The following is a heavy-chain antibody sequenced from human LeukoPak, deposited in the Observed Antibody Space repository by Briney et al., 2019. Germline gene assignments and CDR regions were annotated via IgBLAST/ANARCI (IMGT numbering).Heavy chain of an antibody. CDR3: ARAAYSSSWYFSFDP. J-gene: IGHJ5*02. D-gene: IGHD6-13*01. CDR1: RGTFSSYA. CDR2: IIPIFGTA. Sequence: SVKVSCKASRGTFSSYAISWVRQAPGQGLECMGGIIPIFGTANYAQKFQGRVTITADESTSTAYMELSSLRSEDTAVYYCARAAYSSSWYFSFDPWGQGTLVTVSS. V-gene: IGHV1-69*13.